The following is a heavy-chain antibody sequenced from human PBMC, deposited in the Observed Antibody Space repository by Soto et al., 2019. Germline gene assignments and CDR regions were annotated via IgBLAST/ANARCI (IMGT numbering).Heavy chain of an antibody. V-gene: IGHV3-23*01. Sequence: EAQVLESGGGLVQPGGSLRLSCAATGFTFSDFAMSWVRQAPGKGLEWVSRIYGGGNGPHYADSVKGRVTISRDNSXNXLXXXMXXXXXXDTAXXYXAKMEGMDPWAYSFDYWGQGTLVTVSS. CDR3: AKMEGMDPWAYSFDY. D-gene: IGHD2-2*03. CDR1: GFTFSDFA. CDR2: IYGGGNGP. J-gene: IGHJ4*02.